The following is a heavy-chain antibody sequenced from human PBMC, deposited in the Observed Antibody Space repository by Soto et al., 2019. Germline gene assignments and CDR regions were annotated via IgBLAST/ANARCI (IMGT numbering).Heavy chain of an antibody. V-gene: IGHV5-51*01. J-gene: IGHJ6*02. CDR1: GYSFTSYW. D-gene: IGHD3-3*01. Sequence: GESLKISCTGSGYSFTSYWIGWVRQMPGKGLEWMGIIYPGDSDTRYSPSFQGQVTISADKSISTAYLQWSSLKASDTAMYYCARETNDFWSGYYSYYYGMDVWGQGTTVTVSS. CDR3: ARETNDFWSGYYSYYYGMDV. CDR2: IYPGDSDT.